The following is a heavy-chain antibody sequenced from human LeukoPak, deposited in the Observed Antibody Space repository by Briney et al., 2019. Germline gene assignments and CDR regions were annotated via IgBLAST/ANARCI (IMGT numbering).Heavy chain of an antibody. CDR3: ARDLVVVVPAAGVAFDI. CDR2: IYTSGST. J-gene: IGHJ3*02. V-gene: IGHV4-61*02. D-gene: IGHD2-2*01. Sequence: SQTLSLTCTVSGGSISSGSYYWSWIRQPAGKGLEWIGRIYTSGSTNYNPSLKSRVTISVDTSKNQFSLKLSSVTAADTAVYYCARDLVVVVPAAGVAFDIWGQGTMVTVSS. CDR1: GGSISSGSYY.